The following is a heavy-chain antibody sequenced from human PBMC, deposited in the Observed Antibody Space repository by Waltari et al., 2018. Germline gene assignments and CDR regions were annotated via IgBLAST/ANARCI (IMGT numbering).Heavy chain of an antibody. CDR3: ARGRDYDFWSGYYPDYYFDY. CDR2: INHCGST. Sequence: QVQLQQWGAGLLKPSETLSLTCAVYGGSFRGYYWSWIRQPPGQGREWNGGINHCGSTTCHTSVKSGVHISVDTSKNQFSLRLSSVTAADTAVYYCARGRDYDFWSGYYPDYYFDYWGQGTLVTVSS. J-gene: IGHJ4*02. D-gene: IGHD3-3*01. V-gene: IGHV4-34*01. CDR1: GGSFRGYY.